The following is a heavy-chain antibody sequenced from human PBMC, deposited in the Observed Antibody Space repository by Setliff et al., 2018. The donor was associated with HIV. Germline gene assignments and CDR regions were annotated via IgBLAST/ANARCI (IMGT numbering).Heavy chain of an antibody. CDR1: GYTFTTYT. V-gene: IGHV1-3*01. CDR3: ARATGAADL. D-gene: IGHD6-13*01. CDR2: ISPDKGNT. Sequence: GASVKVSCKASGYTFTTYTIHWVRQAPGQRLEWMGWISPDKGNTRYSQKFQGRVTVTTDTSASTAYMELSSLRSEDTAVYYCARATGAADLWGQGTKVTVSS. J-gene: IGHJ5*02.